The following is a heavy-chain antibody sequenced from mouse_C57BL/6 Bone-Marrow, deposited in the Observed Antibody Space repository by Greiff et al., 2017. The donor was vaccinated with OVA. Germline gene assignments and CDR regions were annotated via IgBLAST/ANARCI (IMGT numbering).Heavy chain of an antibody. V-gene: IGHV1-19*01. Sequence: EVKLMESGPVLVKPGASVKMSCKASGYTFTDYYMNWVKQSHGKSLEWIGVINPYNGGTSYNQKFKGKATLTVDKSSSTAYMELNSLTSEDSAVYYCARRGLLREFADWGQGTLVTVSA. CDR2: INPYNGGT. CDR3: ARRGLLREFAD. J-gene: IGHJ3*01. CDR1: GYTFTDYY. D-gene: IGHD1-1*01.